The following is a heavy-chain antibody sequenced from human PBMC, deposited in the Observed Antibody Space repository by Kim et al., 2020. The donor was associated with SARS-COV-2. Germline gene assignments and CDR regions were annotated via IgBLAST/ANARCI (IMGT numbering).Heavy chain of an antibody. J-gene: IGHJ4*02. Sequence: YSDSVKGRFTISRDNAKNSLYLQMNSLRAEDTALYYCAKGRWGSVVAFDYWGQGTLVTVSS. D-gene: IGHD3-16*01. V-gene: IGHV3-9*01. CDR3: AKGRWGSVVAFDY.